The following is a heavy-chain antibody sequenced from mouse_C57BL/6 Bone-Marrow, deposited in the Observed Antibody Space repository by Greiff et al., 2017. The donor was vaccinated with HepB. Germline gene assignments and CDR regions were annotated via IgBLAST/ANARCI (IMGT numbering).Heavy chain of an antibody. J-gene: IGHJ2*01. CDR1: GFTFSSYA. CDR2: ISDGGSYT. D-gene: IGHD1-1*01. V-gene: IGHV5-4*01. Sequence: EVKLMESGGGLVKPGGSLKLSCAASGFTFSSYAMSWVRQTPEKRLEWVATISDGGSYTYYPDNVKGRFTISRDNAKNNLYLQMSHLKSEDTAMYYCARDFDYYGSPYYFDYWGQGTTLTVSS. CDR3: ARDFDYYGSPYYFDY.